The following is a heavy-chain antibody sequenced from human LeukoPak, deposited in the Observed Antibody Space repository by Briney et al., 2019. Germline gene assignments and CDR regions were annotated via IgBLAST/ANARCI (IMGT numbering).Heavy chain of an antibody. Sequence: GGSLRLSCAASRFTFSNYWMSWVRQAPGKGLEWVANIKQDGSEKNYVGSVKGRFTISRDNAKNSLYLQMNSPRVEDTAVYYCAREERESGGWDVWGQGTTVTVSS. D-gene: IGHD1-1*01. J-gene: IGHJ6*02. CDR3: AREERESGGWDV. CDR2: IKQDGSEK. V-gene: IGHV3-7*04. CDR1: RFTFSNYW.